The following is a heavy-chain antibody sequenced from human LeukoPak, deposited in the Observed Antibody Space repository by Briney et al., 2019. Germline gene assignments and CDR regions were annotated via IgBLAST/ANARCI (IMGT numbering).Heavy chain of an antibody. V-gene: IGHV4-4*07. CDR1: GGSISSYY. J-gene: IGHJ4*02. CDR3: ASSSTYYYDSSGYYLFDY. CDR2: IYTSGST. D-gene: IGHD3-22*01. Sequence: SETLSLTCTVSGGSISSYYWSWIRQPAGQGLEWIGRIYTSGSTNYNPSLKSRVTMSVDTSKNQFSLKLSSVTAADTAVYYCASSSTYYYDSSGYYLFDYWGQGTLVTVSS.